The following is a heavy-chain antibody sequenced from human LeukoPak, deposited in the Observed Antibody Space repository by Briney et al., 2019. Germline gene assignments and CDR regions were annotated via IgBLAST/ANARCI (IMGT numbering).Heavy chain of an antibody. Sequence: SETLPLTCAVYGGSFSGYYWSWIRQPPGKGLEWIGEINHSGSTNYNPSLKSRVTISVDTSKNQFSLKLSSVTAADTAVYYCARAKYLYCSSTSCYGGYYYYGMDVWGQGTTVTVSS. V-gene: IGHV4-34*01. CDR3: ARAKYLYCSSTSCYGGYYYYGMDV. CDR1: GGSFSGYY. CDR2: INHSGST. D-gene: IGHD2-2*01. J-gene: IGHJ6*02.